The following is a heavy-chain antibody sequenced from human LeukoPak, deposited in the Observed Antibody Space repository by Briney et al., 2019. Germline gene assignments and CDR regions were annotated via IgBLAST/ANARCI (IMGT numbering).Heavy chain of an antibody. V-gene: IGHV4-59*01. CDR1: GGSFSGYY. D-gene: IGHD1-1*01. J-gene: IGHJ3*02. Sequence: SETLSLTCAVYGGSFSGYYWSWIRQPPGKGLEWIGYIYYSGSTNYNPSLKSRVTISVDTSKNQFSLKLSSVTAADTAVYYCARSPATYDAFDIWGQGTMVTVSS. CDR3: ARSPATYDAFDI. CDR2: IYYSGST.